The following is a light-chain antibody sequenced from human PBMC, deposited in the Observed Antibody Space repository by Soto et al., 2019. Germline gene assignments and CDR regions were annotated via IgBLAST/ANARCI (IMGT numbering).Light chain of an antibody. J-gene: IGKJ4*01. CDR1: QSVGKNY. CDR3: QQDAYSPLT. V-gene: IGKV3-20*01. CDR2: DAS. Sequence: EIVLTQSPGTLSLSPGERAILSCRASQSVGKNYLGWFQQKLGQAPRLLIYDASNRATGIPDRFSGSGSGTDFTLTISRVEPEDVAIYYYQQDAYSPLTFGGGTKVEIK.